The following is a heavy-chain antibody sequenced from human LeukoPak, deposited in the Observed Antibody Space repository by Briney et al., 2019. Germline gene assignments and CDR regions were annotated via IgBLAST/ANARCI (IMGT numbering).Heavy chain of an antibody. D-gene: IGHD5-24*01. Sequence: GGSLRLSCAASGLTFSNYRMTWVRQAPGKGLEWVSSISSSGNYIYYADSMRGRFTISRDNAKNSVYLQMSSLSAEDTAVYYCAGHPAEMNTLWGQGTLVTVSS. CDR3: AGHPAEMNTL. V-gene: IGHV3-21*01. CDR1: GLTFSNYR. J-gene: IGHJ4*02. CDR2: ISSSGNYI.